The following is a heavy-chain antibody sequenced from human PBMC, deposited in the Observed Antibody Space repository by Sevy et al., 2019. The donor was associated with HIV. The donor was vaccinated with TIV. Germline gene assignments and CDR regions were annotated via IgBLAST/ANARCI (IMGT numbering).Heavy chain of an antibody. D-gene: IGHD6-13*01. V-gene: IGHV3-30*02. CDR2: IRYDGSTK. CDR3: AIHRDTLAAAAYLDH. Sequence: GGSLRLSCAATGFTFSQYGMEWVRRAPGKGLEWVAFIRYDGSTKYYADSVKGRFTISRDNSKNMLYLQMNSLRPEDTALYSCAIHRDTLAAAAYLDHWGQGTLVTVSS. CDR1: GFTFSQYG. J-gene: IGHJ4*02.